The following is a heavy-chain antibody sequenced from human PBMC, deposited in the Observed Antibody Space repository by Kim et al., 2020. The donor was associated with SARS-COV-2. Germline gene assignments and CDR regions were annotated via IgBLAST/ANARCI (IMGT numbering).Heavy chain of an antibody. D-gene: IGHD6-13*01. J-gene: IGHJ6*02. CDR2: IYYSGST. Sequence: SETLSLTCTVSGGSISSGGYYWSWIRQHPGKGLEWIGYIYYSGSTYYNPSLKSRVTISVDTSKNQFSLKLSSVTAADTAVYYCARDRSSSYYYYGMDVWCQWTTVSVSS. V-gene: IGHV4-31*03. CDR3: ARDRSSSYYYYGMDV. CDR1: GGSISSGGYY.